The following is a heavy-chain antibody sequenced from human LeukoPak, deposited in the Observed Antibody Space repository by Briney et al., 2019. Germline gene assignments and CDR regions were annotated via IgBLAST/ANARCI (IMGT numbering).Heavy chain of an antibody. V-gene: IGHV4-59*12. Sequence: PSETLSLTCTVSGGSISSYYWSWIRQPPGKGLEWIGDIYYSGSTNYNPSLESRVTISVDTSKNQFSLQLNSVTPEDTAVYYCARVLRKGPYGDGGYFYFYMDVWGKGTTVTVSS. CDR2: IYYSGST. CDR3: ARVLRKGPYGDGGYFYFYMDV. D-gene: IGHD4-17*01. J-gene: IGHJ6*03. CDR1: GGSISSYY.